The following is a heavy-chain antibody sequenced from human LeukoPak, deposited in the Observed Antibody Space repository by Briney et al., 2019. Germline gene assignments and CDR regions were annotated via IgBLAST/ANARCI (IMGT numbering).Heavy chain of an antibody. CDR1: GFTFSIYA. Sequence: GALRLSCAASGFTFSIYAMSWVRQAPGKGLEWVAAISSSGGTTYYADSMRGRFSISRDNSKSMLYLEMSSLRADDTAVYYCAKVAARRDYEAYFEYWGQGTQVTVS. J-gene: IGHJ4*02. CDR3: AKVAARRDYEAYFEY. V-gene: IGHV3-23*01. D-gene: IGHD5-24*01. CDR2: ISSSGGTT.